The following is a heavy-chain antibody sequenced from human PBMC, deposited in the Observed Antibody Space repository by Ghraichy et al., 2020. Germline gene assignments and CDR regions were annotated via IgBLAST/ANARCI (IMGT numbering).Heavy chain of an antibody. V-gene: IGHV3-30*03. CDR2: ISYDGSNK. Sequence: GGSLRLSCAASGFTFSSYGMHWVRQAPGKGLEWVAVISYDGSNKYYADSVKGRFTISRDNSKNTLYLQMNSLRAEDTAVYYCARGGNIVATITDAFDIWGQGTMVSVSS. CDR3: ARGGNIVATITDAFDI. D-gene: IGHD5-12*01. J-gene: IGHJ3*02. CDR1: GFTFSSYG.